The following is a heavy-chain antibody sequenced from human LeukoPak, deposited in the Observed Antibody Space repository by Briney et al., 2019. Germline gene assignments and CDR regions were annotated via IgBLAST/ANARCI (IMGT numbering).Heavy chain of an antibody. CDR1: GFTFSNAW. J-gene: IGHJ5*02. CDR3: ARGESSGWYAWFDP. V-gene: IGHV3-15*01. CDR2: IKSKTDGGTT. Sequence: SGGSLRLSCAASGFTFSNAWMSWVRQAPGKGLEWVGRIKSKTDGGTTDYAAPVKGRFTISRDDSKNTLYLQMNSLRAEDTAVYYCARGESSGWYAWFDPWGQGTLVTVSS. D-gene: IGHD6-19*01.